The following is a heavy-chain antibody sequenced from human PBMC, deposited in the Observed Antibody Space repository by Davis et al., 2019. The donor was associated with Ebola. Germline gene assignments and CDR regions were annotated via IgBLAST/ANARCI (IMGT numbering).Heavy chain of an antibody. Sequence: MPSETLSLTCTVSGGSISSGGYYWSWIRQHPGKGLEWIGYIYYSGSTYYNPSLKSRVTISVDTSKNQFSLKLSSVTAADTAVYYCARGFAVVANYFDYWGQGTLVTVSS. J-gene: IGHJ4*02. V-gene: IGHV4-31*03. CDR2: IYYSGST. CDR1: GGSISSGGYY. CDR3: ARGFAVVANYFDY. D-gene: IGHD2-2*01.